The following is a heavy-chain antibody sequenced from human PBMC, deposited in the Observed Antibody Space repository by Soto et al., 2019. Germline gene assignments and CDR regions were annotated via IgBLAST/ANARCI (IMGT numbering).Heavy chain of an antibody. CDR2: ISYDGSNK. CDR3: ARLWLLMSDFDY. CDR1: GFTFSSYA. D-gene: IGHD3-22*01. V-gene: IGHV3-30-3*01. Sequence: GGSLRLSCAASGFTFSSYAMHWVRQAPGKGLEWVAVISYDGSNKYYADSVKGRFTISRDNSKNTLYLQMNSLRAEDTAVYYCARLWLLMSDFDYWGQGTLVTVSS. J-gene: IGHJ4*02.